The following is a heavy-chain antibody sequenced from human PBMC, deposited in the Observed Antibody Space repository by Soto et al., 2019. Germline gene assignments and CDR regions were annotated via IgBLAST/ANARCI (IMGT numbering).Heavy chain of an antibody. CDR3: ARDRPVGYDSSGYYPFDY. J-gene: IGHJ4*02. CDR1: GGTFSSYA. D-gene: IGHD3-22*01. CDR2: IIPIFGTA. Sequence: GASVKVSCKASGGTFSSYAISWVRQAPGQGLEWMGGIIPIFGTANYAQKFQGRVTITADESTSTAYMELSSLRSEDTAVYYCARDRPVGYDSSGYYPFDYWGQGTLVTVSS. V-gene: IGHV1-69*13.